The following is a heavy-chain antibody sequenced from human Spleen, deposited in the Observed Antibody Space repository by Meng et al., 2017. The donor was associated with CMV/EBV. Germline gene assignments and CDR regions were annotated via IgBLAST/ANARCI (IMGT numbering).Heavy chain of an antibody. J-gene: IGHJ4*02. CDR1: GFTFSSYW. CDR2: IKQDGSEK. V-gene: IGHV3-7*03. CDR3: VRDRNYGVYLGSDY. D-gene: IGHD4-17*01. Sequence: GESLKISCAASGFTFSSYWMSWVRQAPGKGLEWVANIKQDGSEKYYVDSVKGRFTISRDNAKNSLYLQMDNLRTEDTALYYCVRDRNYGVYLGSDYWGQGTLVTVSS.